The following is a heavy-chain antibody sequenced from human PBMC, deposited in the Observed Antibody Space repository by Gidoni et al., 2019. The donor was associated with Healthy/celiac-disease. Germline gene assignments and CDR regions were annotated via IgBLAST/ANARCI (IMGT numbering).Heavy chain of an antibody. Sequence: QVQLVPSGAEVKKPGASVKVSCQASGYTFTGYYMHWVRQAPGKGLEWMGWINPNSGGTNYAQKLQGRITMTRDTSISTAYMELSRLRSDDTAVYYCARDLGSSEGYWGQGTLVTVSS. J-gene: IGHJ4*02. CDR3: ARDLGSSEGY. CDR2: INPNSGGT. CDR1: GYTFTGYY. D-gene: IGHD6-6*01. V-gene: IGHV1-2*02.